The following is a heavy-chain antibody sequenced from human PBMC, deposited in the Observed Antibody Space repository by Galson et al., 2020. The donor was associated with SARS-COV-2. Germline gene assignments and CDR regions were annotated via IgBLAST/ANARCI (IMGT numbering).Heavy chain of an antibody. J-gene: IGHJ4*02. CDR3: ARGGGYFDY. V-gene: IGHV3-21*01. Sequence: GESLKISCAASGFPFSSYNMNWFRQPPGQGLEWVASISSVSYNFIYYADSLKGRFTISRDNAKKSLFLQMNSLRVEDTAVYYCARGGGYFDYSGQGTLVVVSS. D-gene: IGHD3-16*01. CDR2: ISSVSYNFI. CDR1: GFPFSSYN.